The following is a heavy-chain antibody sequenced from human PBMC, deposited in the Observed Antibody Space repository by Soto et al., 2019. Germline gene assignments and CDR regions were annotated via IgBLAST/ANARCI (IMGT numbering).Heavy chain of an antibody. V-gene: IGHV3-23*01. J-gene: IGHJ4*02. D-gene: IGHD2-15*01. CDR3: AKQYCSGGSCYSDY. Sequence: GGSLRLSCAASGSTFSSDAMSWVRQAPGKGLEWVSTIRNGEAPYYANSVKGRFTISRDNSKNSLYLQMDSLRAEDSAVYYCAKQYCSGGSCYSDYWGQGTLVTVSS. CDR2: IRNGEAP. CDR1: GSTFSSDA.